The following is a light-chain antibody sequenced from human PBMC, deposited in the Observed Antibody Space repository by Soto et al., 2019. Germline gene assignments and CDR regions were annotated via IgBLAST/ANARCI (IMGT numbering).Light chain of an antibody. J-gene: IGLJ1*01. V-gene: IGLV3-21*04. CDR2: YDS. CDR3: QVWDSSSDPLYV. CDR1: NIGSKS. Sequence: SYELTQPPSVSVAQGKTARITCGGNNIGSKSVHWYQQKPGQAPVLVIYYDSDRPSGIPERFSGSNSGNTATLTISRVEAGDEADYYCQVWDSSSDPLYVFGTGTNLTVL.